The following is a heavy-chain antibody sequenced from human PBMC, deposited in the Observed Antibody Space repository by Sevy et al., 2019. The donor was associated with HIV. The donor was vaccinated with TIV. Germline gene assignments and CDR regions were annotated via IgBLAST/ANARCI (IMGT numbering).Heavy chain of an antibody. J-gene: IGHJ4*02. V-gene: IGHV3-48*03. Sequence: GGSLRLSCTASGFPFGSYEMNWVRQAPGKGLEWVSYISNSGSAKCYSDSVRGRFTISRDNAKNSLYLQMNSLRAEDTAVYYCARDLPPSATTVAHFDYWGRGTLVTVSS. D-gene: IGHD4-17*01. CDR1: GFPFGSYE. CDR3: ARDLPPSATTVAHFDY. CDR2: ISNSGSAK.